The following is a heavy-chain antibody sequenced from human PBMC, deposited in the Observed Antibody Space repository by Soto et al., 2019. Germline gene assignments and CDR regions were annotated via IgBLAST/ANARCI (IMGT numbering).Heavy chain of an antibody. CDR3: AKSPGGTANGMDV. D-gene: IGHD2-21*02. V-gene: IGHV3-9*01. Sequence: EVQLVESGGGLVQPGKSLRLSCAASGFTFDDYAMHWVRQVPGKGLEWVSGISWKSSSIGYADSVKGRFTISRDNAKNSLFLQMNSLTTEDTALYYCAKSPGGTANGMDVWGQGTTVIVSS. CDR1: GFTFDDYA. J-gene: IGHJ6*02. CDR2: ISWKSSSI.